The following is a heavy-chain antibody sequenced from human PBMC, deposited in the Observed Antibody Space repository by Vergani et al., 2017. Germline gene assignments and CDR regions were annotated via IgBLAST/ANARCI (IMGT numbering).Heavy chain of an antibody. CDR2: INHSGTI. Sequence: QVQLQESGPGLVKPSETLSLTCTVSGGSISSYYWSWIRLAPGKGLEWIGEINHSGTINYNPTLKSPFNVSIDTSRDHFSLKLRSVSAADTAVYYCTRHWAVVAANNWFDPWGQGTLVTVSS. J-gene: IGHJ5*02. CDR1: GGSISSYY. D-gene: IGHD2-15*01. V-gene: IGHV4-59*08. CDR3: TRHWAVVAANNWFDP.